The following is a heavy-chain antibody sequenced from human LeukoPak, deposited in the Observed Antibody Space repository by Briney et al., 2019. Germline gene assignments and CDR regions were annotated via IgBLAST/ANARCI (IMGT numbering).Heavy chain of an antibody. Sequence: SETLSLTCTVTGGSMTEKYWNWIRQAPGKGPEWLGSVYYTGSTRVTPSLKSRLTASMDTAQNQFSLTLTSVTPADTAVYFCAGTVMSGYSYPFGFWGQGTQVTVSS. CDR1: GGSMTEKY. J-gene: IGHJ4*02. CDR3: AGTVMSGYSYPFGF. CDR2: VYYTGST. V-gene: IGHV4-59*01. D-gene: IGHD5-18*01.